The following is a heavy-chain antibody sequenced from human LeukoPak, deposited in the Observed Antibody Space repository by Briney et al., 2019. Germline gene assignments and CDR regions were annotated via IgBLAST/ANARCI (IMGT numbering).Heavy chain of an antibody. CDR2: ISSNSDDI. CDR1: GFNFDEYA. Sequence: SGGSLRLSCVGSGFNFDEYAMHWVRQPPGKGLEWVSGISSNSDDIGYADSVKGRFTISRDGAKKSLYLQMNSLRAEDTALYYCAKDRYCTSSSCPIDYWGRGTLVTVSS. CDR3: AKDRYCTSSSCPIDY. J-gene: IGHJ4*02. V-gene: IGHV3-9*01. D-gene: IGHD2-15*01.